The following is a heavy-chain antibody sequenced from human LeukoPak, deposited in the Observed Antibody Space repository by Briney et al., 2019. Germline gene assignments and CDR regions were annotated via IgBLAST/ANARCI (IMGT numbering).Heavy chain of an antibody. CDR3: AKMKRYYDSSPSWVFDY. D-gene: IGHD3-22*01. Sequence: GGSLRLSCAASGFTFSGSAMHWVRQASGKGLEWVGRIRSKVNNYATTYAASVKGRFGISRDDAKNTAYLQMNSLRVEDTAVYYCAKMKRYYDSSPSWVFDYWGQGTLVTVSS. CDR2: IRSKVNNYAT. V-gene: IGHV3-73*01. CDR1: GFTFSGSA. J-gene: IGHJ4*02.